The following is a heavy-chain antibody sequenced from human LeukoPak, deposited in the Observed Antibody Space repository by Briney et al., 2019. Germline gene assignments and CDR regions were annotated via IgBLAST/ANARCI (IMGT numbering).Heavy chain of an antibody. CDR2: IYPGDSDT. D-gene: IGHD4-17*01. CDR1: GYSFTSYW. CDR3: ARHFLHGDPRGVWTV. J-gene: IGHJ4*02. V-gene: IGHV5-51*01. Sequence: GESLKISCKGSGYSFTSYWIGWVRQMPGKGLEWMGIIYPGDSDTRYSPSFQGQVTISADKSISTAYLQWSSLKASDTAMYYCARHFLHGDPRGVWTVWGQGTLVTVSS.